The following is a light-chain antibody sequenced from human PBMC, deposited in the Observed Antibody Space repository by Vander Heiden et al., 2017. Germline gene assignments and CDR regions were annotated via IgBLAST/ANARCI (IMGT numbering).Light chain of an antibody. V-gene: IGKV3-20*01. CDR2: RAS. CDR1: ESLSSSY. Sequence: EIGLTQSPGTLSLSPGERATLSCRANESLSSSYLAWYQHKAGQAPRLLIYRASIRDTGIPDRFSGSGYGTDFTLTISRLEPEDFAVYYCQRYGSSPLYAFGQGTKLEIK. CDR3: QRYGSSPLYA. J-gene: IGKJ2*01.